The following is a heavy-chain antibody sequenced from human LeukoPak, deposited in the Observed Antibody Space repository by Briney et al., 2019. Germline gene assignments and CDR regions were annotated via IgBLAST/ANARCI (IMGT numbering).Heavy chain of an antibody. CDR2: IYSGGST. CDR3: ARERTGIVGESGY. Sequence: PGGSLRLSCAGSGFTFSSHSMNWVRQAPGKGLEWVSLIYSGGSTYYADSVKGRFTISRDNSKNTLYPQMNSLRPEDTAVYYCARERTGIVGESGYWGQGTLVTVSS. D-gene: IGHD1-26*01. V-gene: IGHV3-66*02. J-gene: IGHJ4*02. CDR1: GFTFSSHS.